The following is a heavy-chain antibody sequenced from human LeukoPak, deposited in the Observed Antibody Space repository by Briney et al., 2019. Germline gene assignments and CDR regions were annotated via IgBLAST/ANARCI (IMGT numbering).Heavy chain of an antibody. D-gene: IGHD4-11*01. Sequence: PSETLSLTCSVSGGSFSSSSYYWAWIRQPPGKGLEWIASMFHSGSSYYNTSLKSRVTISIDTSKNNFSLRLSSVTAADTAVYYCARHVVHYSNSLDVSWLDPWGQGTRVTVSS. CDR3: ARHVVHYSNSLDVSWLDP. CDR1: GGSFSSSSYY. J-gene: IGHJ5*02. V-gene: IGHV4-39*01. CDR2: MFHSGSS.